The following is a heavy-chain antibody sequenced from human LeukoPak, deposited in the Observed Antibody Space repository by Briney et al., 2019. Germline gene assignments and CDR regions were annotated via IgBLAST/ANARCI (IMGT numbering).Heavy chain of an antibody. Sequence: PGGSLRLSCAASGFTFSSYSMNWVRQAPGKGLEWVSSISSSSYIYYADSVKGRFTISRDNAKNSLYLQMNSLRAEDTAVYYCAKDNRPYYYGSGSYYNDYWGQGTLVTVSS. V-gene: IGHV3-21*01. CDR3: AKDNRPYYYGSGSYYNDY. CDR1: GFTFSSYS. CDR2: ISSSSYI. D-gene: IGHD3-10*01. J-gene: IGHJ4*02.